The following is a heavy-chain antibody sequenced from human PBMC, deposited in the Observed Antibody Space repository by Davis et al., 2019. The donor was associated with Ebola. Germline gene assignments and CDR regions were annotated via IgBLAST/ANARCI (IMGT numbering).Heavy chain of an antibody. CDR1: GFAFSGYG. D-gene: IGHD6-19*01. J-gene: IGHJ4*02. V-gene: IGHV3-33*01. Sequence: GESLKISCAASGFAFSGYGMHWVRQAPGKGLEWVAVIWYDGSNKYYTDSVKGRFTISRDNAKNSLYLQMNSLRAEDTAVYYCARGVHGLSGWYDYWGQGTLVTVSS. CDR3: ARGVHGLSGWYDY. CDR2: IWYDGSNK.